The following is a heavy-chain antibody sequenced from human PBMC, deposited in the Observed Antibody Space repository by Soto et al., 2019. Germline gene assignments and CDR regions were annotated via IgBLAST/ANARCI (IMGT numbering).Heavy chain of an antibody. Sequence: EVQLVESGGDSVQPGGSLRLSCAASGFTFSTYWMHWVRQAPGEGLVWVSRIKGDESSTSSADSVKGRFPISRDNAKNTLYLDVNSLRADAEDVYYCARGAFHNYYVDYWGQGTLVTVSS. CDR3: ARGAFHNYYVDY. D-gene: IGHD3-3*02. CDR2: IKGDESST. V-gene: IGHV3-74*01. J-gene: IGHJ4*02. CDR1: GFTFSTYW.